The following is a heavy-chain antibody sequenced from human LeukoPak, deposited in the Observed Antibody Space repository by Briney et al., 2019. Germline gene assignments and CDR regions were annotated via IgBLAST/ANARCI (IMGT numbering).Heavy chain of an antibody. V-gene: IGHV3-30*02. Sequence: GGSLRLSCAASGFTFSSYGMHWVRQAPGKGLEWVAFIRYDGSNEYYADSVKGRFTISRDNSKNTLYLQMNSLRAEDTAVYYCAKDNYDILTGYWYYFDYWGQGTLVTVSS. D-gene: IGHD3-9*01. CDR2: IRYDGSNE. CDR1: GFTFSSYG. CDR3: AKDNYDILTGYWYYFDY. J-gene: IGHJ4*02.